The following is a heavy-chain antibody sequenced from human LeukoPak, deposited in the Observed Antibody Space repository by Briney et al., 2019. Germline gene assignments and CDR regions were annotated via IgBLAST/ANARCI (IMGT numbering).Heavy chain of an antibody. D-gene: IGHD4-23*01. Sequence: ASVKVSCKASGYTFTSYYMHWVRLAPGQGLEWMRIIDPSGGSTSYAQKFQGRVTMTRDTSTSTVYMELSSLRSEDTAVYYCVKEGYDYGGSHPWYWGQGTLVTVSS. CDR1: GYTFTSYY. CDR2: IDPSGGST. V-gene: IGHV1-46*03. J-gene: IGHJ4*02. CDR3: VKEGYDYGGSHPWY.